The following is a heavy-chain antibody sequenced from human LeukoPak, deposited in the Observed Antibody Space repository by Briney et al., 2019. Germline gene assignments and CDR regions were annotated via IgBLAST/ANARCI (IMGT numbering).Heavy chain of an antibody. D-gene: IGHD3-16*02. V-gene: IGHV4-59*12. Sequence: SGTLSLTCTVSGGSISSYYWSWIRQPPGKGLEGIGYIYYSGSTNYNPSLKSRVTISVDTSKNQFSLKLSSVTAADTAVYYCARVSRGSTMITFGGVIAIDYWGQGTLVTVSS. J-gene: IGHJ4*02. CDR3: ARVSRGSTMITFGGVIAIDY. CDR2: IYYSGST. CDR1: GGSISSYY.